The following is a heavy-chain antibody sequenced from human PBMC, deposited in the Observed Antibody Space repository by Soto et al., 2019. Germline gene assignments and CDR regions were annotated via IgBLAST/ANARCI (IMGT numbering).Heavy chain of an antibody. CDR2: IIPIFGTA. CDR1: GGTFSSYA. D-gene: IGHD6-13*01. Sequence: GAPEKVSCKASGGTFSSYAISWVRQAPGQGLEWMGGIIPIFGTANYAQKFQGRVTITADESTSTAYMELSSLRSEDTAVYYRASSSWAPLEHPFDYCAQGTLVTVTS. CDR3: ASSSWAPLEHPFDY. J-gene: IGHJ4*02. V-gene: IGHV1-69*13.